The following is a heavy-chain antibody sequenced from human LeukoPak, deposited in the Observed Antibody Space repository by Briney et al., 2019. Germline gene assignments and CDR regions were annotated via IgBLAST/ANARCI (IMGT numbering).Heavy chain of an antibody. CDR1: GGSISSYY. D-gene: IGHD6-19*01. CDR3: ARRAYSSGFDYIDY. Sequence: SETLSLTCTVSGGSISSYYWSWIRQPPGKGLELIGFIYYSGSTSYNPSLKSRVTISVDTSKSQFSLKLSSVIAADTAVYFCARRAYSSGFDYIDYWGQGTLVTVSS. V-gene: IGHV4-59*08. J-gene: IGHJ4*02. CDR2: IYYSGST.